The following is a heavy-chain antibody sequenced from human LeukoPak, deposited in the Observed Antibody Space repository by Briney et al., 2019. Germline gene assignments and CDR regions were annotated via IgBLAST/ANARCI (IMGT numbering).Heavy chain of an antibody. V-gene: IGHV3-23*01. J-gene: IGHJ4*02. D-gene: IGHD4-11*01. CDR3: AKDRTLRTTVTLHYFDY. Sequence: LSGGSLRLSCAASGFTFSSYAMSWVRQAPGKGLEWVSAISGSGGSTYYADSVKGRFTTSRDNSKNTLYLQMNSLRAEDTAVYYCAKDRTLRTTVTLHYFDYWGQGTLVTVSS. CDR1: GFTFSSYA. CDR2: ISGSGGST.